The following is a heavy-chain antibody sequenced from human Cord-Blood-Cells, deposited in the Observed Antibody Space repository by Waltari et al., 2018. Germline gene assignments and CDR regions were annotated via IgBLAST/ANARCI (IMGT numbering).Heavy chain of an antibody. V-gene: IGHV3-23*01. CDR3: AKDEYSSSSYYFDY. Sequence: EVQLLESGGGLVQPGGSLRLSCAASGFTFSSSAMSWVRQAPGKGLEWGSAISGSGGSTYYADPVKGRFTISRDNSKNTLYLQMNSLRAEDTAVYYCAKDEYSSSSYYFDYWGQGTLVTVSS. J-gene: IGHJ4*02. CDR2: ISGSGGST. D-gene: IGHD6-6*01. CDR1: GFTFSSSA.